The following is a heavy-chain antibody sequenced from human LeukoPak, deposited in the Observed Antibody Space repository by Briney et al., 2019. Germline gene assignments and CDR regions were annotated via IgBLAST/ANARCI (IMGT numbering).Heavy chain of an antibody. CDR1: GGTFSSYA. V-gene: IGHV1-69*13. CDR3: ARVMVVTIFGVVIGYNWFDP. J-gene: IGHJ5*02. D-gene: IGHD3-3*01. CDR2: IIPIFGTA. Sequence: ASVKVSRKASGGTFSSYAISWVRQAPGQGLEWMGGIIPIFGTANYAQKFQGRVTITADESTSTAYMELSSLRSEDTAVYYCARVMVVTIFGVVIGYNWFDPWGQGTLVTVSS.